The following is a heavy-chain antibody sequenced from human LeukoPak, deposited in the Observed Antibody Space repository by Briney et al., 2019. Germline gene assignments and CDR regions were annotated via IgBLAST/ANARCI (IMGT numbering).Heavy chain of an antibody. Sequence: SETLSLTCTVSAYSISSGYYWDWMRQPPGKGLEWIGSMYHSGSTYYNPSLKSRVTISVDTSKNQFSLKLSSVTAADTAVYYCARRGRSNPFDPWGQGTLVTVSS. V-gene: IGHV4-38-2*02. CDR3: ARRGRSNPFDP. CDR2: MYHSGST. J-gene: IGHJ5*02. D-gene: IGHD2-15*01. CDR1: AYSISSGYY.